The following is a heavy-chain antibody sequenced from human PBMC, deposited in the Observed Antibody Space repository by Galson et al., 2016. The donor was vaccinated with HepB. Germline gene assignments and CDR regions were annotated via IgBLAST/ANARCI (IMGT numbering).Heavy chain of an antibody. CDR1: GFTFSNAW. Sequence: SLRLSCAASGFTFSNAWMSWVRQAPGKGLEWVVNINVDGSEEYYVDSVRGRFTISRDNAKNSMYLQMNSLRVEDTAVYYCARDDYRVFGHWGQGTLVTVSS. J-gene: IGHJ4*02. V-gene: IGHV3-7*05. CDR3: ARDDYRVFGH. D-gene: IGHD4-11*01. CDR2: INVDGSEE.